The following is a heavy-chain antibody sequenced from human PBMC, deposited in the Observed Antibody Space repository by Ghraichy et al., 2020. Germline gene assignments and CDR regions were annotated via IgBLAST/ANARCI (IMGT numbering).Heavy chain of an antibody. CDR1: GFTFSSYA. CDR3: AKGAGSSSWFNYYYYYMAV. Sequence: GGSLRLSCAASGFTFSSYAMSWVRQAPGKGLEWVSAISGSGGSTYYADSVKGRFTISRDNSKNTLYLQMNSLRAEDTAVYYCAKGAGSSSWFNYYYYYMAVWGKGTTVTVSS. J-gene: IGHJ6*03. CDR2: ISGSGGST. D-gene: IGHD6-13*01. V-gene: IGHV3-23*01.